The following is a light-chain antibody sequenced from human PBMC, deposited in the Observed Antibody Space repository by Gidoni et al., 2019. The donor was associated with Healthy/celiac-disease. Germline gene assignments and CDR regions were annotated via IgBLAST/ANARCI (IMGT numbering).Light chain of an antibody. CDR2: WGS. V-gene: IGKV4-1*01. CDR1: QSVLYRSNNQNY. Sequence: DIVMTQSPDSLAVSLGERATINCKSSQSVLYRSNNQNYLAWSQQRPGQPPKLLIYWGSTRESGVPHRFSSSRSGTDFTLTISSLQAEDVAVYYCQQYYSTPLTFXGXTKVEIK. J-gene: IGKJ4*01. CDR3: QQYYSTPLT.